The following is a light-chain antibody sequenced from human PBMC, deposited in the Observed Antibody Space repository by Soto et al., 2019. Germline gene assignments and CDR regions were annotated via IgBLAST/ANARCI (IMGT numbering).Light chain of an antibody. V-gene: IGLV4-69*01. J-gene: IGLJ2*01. Sequence: QTVVTQSPSASASLGASVKLTCTLSSGHSSYAIAWHQKQPGKGPRYLMDLNNDGSHTKGDGIPDRFSGSSSGADRYLIISSLQSEDEADYYGQTWGTGFQFFGGGTKVTVL. CDR2: LNNDGSH. CDR3: QTWGTGFQF. CDR1: SGHSSYA.